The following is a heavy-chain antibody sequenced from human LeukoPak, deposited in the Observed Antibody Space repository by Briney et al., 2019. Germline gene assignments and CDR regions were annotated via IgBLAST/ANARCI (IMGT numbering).Heavy chain of an antibody. CDR1: GGSISSGGYS. Sequence: PSETLSLTCAVSGGSISSGGYSWSWIRQPPGKGLEWIGYIYHSGSTYYNPSLKSRVTISVDRSKNQFSLKLSSVTAADTAVYYCARTNGYGSGSYFGYWGQGTLVTVSS. J-gene: IGHJ4*02. D-gene: IGHD3-10*01. CDR3: ARTNGYGSGSYFGY. V-gene: IGHV4-30-2*01. CDR2: IYHSGST.